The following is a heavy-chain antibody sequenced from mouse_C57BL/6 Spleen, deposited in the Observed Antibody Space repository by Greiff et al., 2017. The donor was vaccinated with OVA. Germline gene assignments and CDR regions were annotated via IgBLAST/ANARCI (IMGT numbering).Heavy chain of an antibody. V-gene: IGHV1-53*01. D-gene: IGHD1-1*01. J-gene: IGHJ4*01. CDR2: INPSTGGT. CDR3: ARGYPVSYAKDY. Sequence: QVQLQQPGTELVKPGASVKLSCKASVYTFTSYWMHWVKQRPGQGLEWIGNINPSTGGTNYNEKLKSKATLTVDKYSSTAYMQLSSLTSEDSAVYYCARGYPVSYAKDYWGQGTSVTVSS. CDR1: VYTFTSYW.